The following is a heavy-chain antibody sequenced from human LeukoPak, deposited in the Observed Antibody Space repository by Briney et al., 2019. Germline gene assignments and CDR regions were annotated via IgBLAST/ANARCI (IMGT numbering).Heavy chain of an antibody. Sequence: PGGSLRLSCGASGFTFSNFWMHWVRQVPGKGLVWVSRINSDGSSTSYADSVKGRFTISRDNSKNTLYLQMNSLRAEDTAVYYCARRAGAYSHPYDYWGQGTLVTVSS. D-gene: IGHD4/OR15-4a*01. CDR1: GFTFSNFW. CDR3: ARRAGAYSHPYDY. V-gene: IGHV3-74*01. J-gene: IGHJ4*02. CDR2: INSDGSST.